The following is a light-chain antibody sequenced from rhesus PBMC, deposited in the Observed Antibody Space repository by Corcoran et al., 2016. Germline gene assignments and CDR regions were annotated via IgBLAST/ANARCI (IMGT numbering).Light chain of an antibody. Sequence: DIQMTQSPSSLSASVGDRVTITCRASQTISTYLACYQQKPGKVPKLLILAASTLQSGVPSRFSGSGSGTEFTLTVSSLQPEDFATYYCQQHYSLPLTFGGGTSVELK. V-gene: IGKV1-44*03. J-gene: IGKJ4*01. CDR2: AAS. CDR1: QTISTY. CDR3: QQHYSLPLT.